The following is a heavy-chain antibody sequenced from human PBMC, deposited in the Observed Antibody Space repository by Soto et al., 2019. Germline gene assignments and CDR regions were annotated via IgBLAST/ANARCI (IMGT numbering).Heavy chain of an antibody. D-gene: IGHD6-19*01. CDR1: GYRFTTYQ. J-gene: IGHJ4*02. CDR2: INPSGGST. CDR3: ARGDSNGWYFDY. V-gene: IGHV1-46*01. Sequence: GASVKVSCKASGYRFTTYQMHWVRQAPGQGLEWMGTINPSGGSTPYAQRFQGRVTMTRDTSTSTVYMQLSSLSSEDTALYYCARGDSNGWYFDYWGQGTLVTVSS.